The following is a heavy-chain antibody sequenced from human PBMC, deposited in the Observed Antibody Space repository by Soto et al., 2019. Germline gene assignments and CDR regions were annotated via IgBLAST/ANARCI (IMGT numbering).Heavy chain of an antibody. CDR2: ISSSSSYI. CDR1: GFPFGDYA. D-gene: IGHD2-2*01. Sequence: GGSLRLSCAASGFPFGDYAMHWVRPPPGKGLEWVSSISSSSSYIYYADSVKGRFTISRDNAKNSLYLQMNSLRVEDTAVYYCARGVVPAAMHYYYYMDVWGKGTTVTVSS. J-gene: IGHJ6*03. V-gene: IGHV3-21*01. CDR3: ARGVVPAAMHYYYYMDV.